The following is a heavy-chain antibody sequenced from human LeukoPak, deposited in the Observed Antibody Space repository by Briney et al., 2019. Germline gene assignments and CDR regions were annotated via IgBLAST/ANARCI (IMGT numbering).Heavy chain of an antibody. CDR2: ISSSSSYI. V-gene: IGHV3-21*01. CDR1: GFTFSSYS. D-gene: IGHD3-9*01. J-gene: IGHJ6*04. Sequence: GGSLRLSCAASGFTFSSYSMNWVRQAPGKGLEGVSSISSSSSYIYYADSVKGRFTISRDNAKNSLYLQMNSLRAEDTAVYYCASDGGDTYYDILTGYWGGYYYYYYGMDVWGKGTTVTVSS. CDR3: ASDGGDTYYDILTGYWGGYYYYYYGMDV.